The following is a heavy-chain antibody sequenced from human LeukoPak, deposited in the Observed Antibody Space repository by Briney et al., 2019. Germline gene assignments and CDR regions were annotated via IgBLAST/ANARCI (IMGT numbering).Heavy chain of an antibody. Sequence: ASVKVSCKASGYTFTGYYMHWVRQAPGQGLEWMGRISAYNGNTNYAQKLQGRVTMTTDTSTSTAYMELRSLRSDDTAVYYCATYYDFWSGYSLSDAFDIWGQGTMVTVSS. J-gene: IGHJ3*02. CDR2: ISAYNGNT. D-gene: IGHD3-3*01. CDR1: GYTFTGYY. V-gene: IGHV1-18*04. CDR3: ATYYDFWSGYSLSDAFDI.